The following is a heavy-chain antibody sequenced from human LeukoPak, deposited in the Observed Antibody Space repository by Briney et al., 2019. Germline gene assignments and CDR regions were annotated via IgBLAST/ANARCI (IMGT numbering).Heavy chain of an antibody. Sequence: ASVKVSCKASGYTFTDYYMHRVRQAPGQGLEWMGRINPNSGGTNYAQKFQGRVTMTRDTSISTAYMELSRLRSDDTAVYYCARASLRFLEWFPMDVWGQGTTVTVSS. CDR2: INPNSGGT. V-gene: IGHV1-2*06. D-gene: IGHD3-3*01. CDR3: ARASLRFLEWFPMDV. J-gene: IGHJ6*02. CDR1: GYTFTDYY.